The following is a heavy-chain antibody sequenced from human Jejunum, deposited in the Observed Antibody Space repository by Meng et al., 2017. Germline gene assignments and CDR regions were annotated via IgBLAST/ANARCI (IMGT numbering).Heavy chain of an antibody. CDR1: GFTFSSYW. Sequence: GESLKISCAASGFTFSSYWMHWVRQVPGKGLVWVSRINSDGSSTTYADSVKGRFTISRDNAKNTLYLQMNSLRAEDTAVYYCARVMRYSGSSWDYFDYWGQGTRVTVSS. V-gene: IGHV3-74*01. CDR2: INSDGSST. J-gene: IGHJ4*02. D-gene: IGHD1-26*01. CDR3: ARVMRYSGSSWDYFDY.